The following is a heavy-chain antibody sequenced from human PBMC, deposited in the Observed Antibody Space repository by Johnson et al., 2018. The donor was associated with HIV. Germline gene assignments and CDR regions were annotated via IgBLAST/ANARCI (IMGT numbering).Heavy chain of an antibody. D-gene: IGHD3-10*02. V-gene: IGHV3-30*02. Sequence: QMLLVESGGGLVQPGGSLRLSCAASGITVSSTYMSWVRQAPGKGLEWVAFIRYDGSYKYYADSVKGRFTISRDNSKNTLYLQMHSLRGDDTGHNVRGLLGLCWAMWG. J-gene: IGHJ1*01. CDR3: GLLGLCWAM. CDR1: GITVSSTY. CDR2: IRYDGSYK.